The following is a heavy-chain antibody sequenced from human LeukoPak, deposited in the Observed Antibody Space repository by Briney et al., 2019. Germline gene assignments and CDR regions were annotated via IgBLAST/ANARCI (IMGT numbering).Heavy chain of an antibody. J-gene: IGHJ4*02. V-gene: IGHV4-34*01. Sequence: PSETLSLTCAVYGGSFSGYYWSWIRQPPGKGLEWIGEINHSGSTNYNPSLKSRVTISVDTSKNQFSLKLSSVTAADTAVYYCARKVRGYGDYGKFFDYWDQGTLVTVSS. D-gene: IGHD4-17*01. CDR3: ARKVRGYGDYGKFFDY. CDR2: INHSGST. CDR1: GGSFSGYY.